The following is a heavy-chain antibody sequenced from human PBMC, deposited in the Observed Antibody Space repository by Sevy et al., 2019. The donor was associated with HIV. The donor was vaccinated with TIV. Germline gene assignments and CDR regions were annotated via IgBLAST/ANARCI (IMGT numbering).Heavy chain of an antibody. J-gene: IGHJ4*02. CDR1: GXXXTSYY. V-gene: IGHV1-46*01. D-gene: IGHD3-22*01. CDR2: INRSGGST. CDR3: ARDNYYDSSGYSXXDX. Sequence: ASVKVSCKASGXXXTSYYMHWVRQAXGQGLEWMGIINRSGGSTSCAQKFQGRVTMTRDTSTSTVYMELSSLRSEDTAVYYSARDNYYDSSGYSXXDXWGQGTLVTVSS.